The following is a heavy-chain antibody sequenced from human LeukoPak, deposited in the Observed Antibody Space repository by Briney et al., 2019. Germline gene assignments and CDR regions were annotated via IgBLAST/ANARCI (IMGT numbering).Heavy chain of an antibody. Sequence: GGSLRLSCVASGFSFRSYEMNWVRPAPGKGLEWVSYISSSGSTIYNADSVKGRFTISRANAKNSLYLQMNSLRAEATAVYYCAELGITMIGGVWGKGTTVTISS. CDR3: AELGITMIGGV. D-gene: IGHD3-10*02. CDR1: GFSFRSYE. CDR2: ISSSGSTI. V-gene: IGHV3-48*03. J-gene: IGHJ6*04.